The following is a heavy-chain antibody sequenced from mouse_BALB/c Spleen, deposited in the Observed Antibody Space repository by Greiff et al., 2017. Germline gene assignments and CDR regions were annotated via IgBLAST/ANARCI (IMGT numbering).Heavy chain of an antibody. J-gene: IGHJ3*01. CDR3: NPTSGGFAY. D-gene: IGHD3-1*01. V-gene: IGHV14-4*02. CDR2: IDPENGDT. Sequence: VQLQQSGAELVRSGASVKLSCTASGFNIKDYYMHWVKQRPEQGLEWIGWIDPENGDTEYAPKFQGKATMTADTSSNTAYLQLSSLTSEDTAVYYSNPTSGGFAYWGQGTLVTVSA. CDR1: GFNIKDYY.